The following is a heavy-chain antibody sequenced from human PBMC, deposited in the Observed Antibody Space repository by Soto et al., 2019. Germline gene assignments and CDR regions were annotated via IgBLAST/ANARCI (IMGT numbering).Heavy chain of an antibody. CDR1: GGSISSYY. J-gene: IGHJ4*02. Sequence: SETLSLTCTVSGGSISSYYWSWIRQPPGKGLEWIGYIYYSGSTNYNPSLKSRVTISVDTSKNQFSLKLSSVTAADTAVYYCARVGWRFYYFDYWGQGTLVTVSS. D-gene: IGHD2-15*01. CDR3: ARVGWRFYYFDY. V-gene: IGHV4-59*01. CDR2: IYYSGST.